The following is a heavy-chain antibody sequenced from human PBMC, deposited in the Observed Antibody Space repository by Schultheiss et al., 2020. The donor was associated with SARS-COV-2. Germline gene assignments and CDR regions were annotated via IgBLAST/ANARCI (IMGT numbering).Heavy chain of an antibody. CDR1: GGSISSYY. CDR2: IYYSGST. Sequence: SETLSLTCTVSGGSISSYYWSWIRQPPGKGLEWIGYIYYSGSTNYNPSLKSRVTISVDTSKNQFSLKLSSVTAADTAVYYCARLAVAGNYDYWGQVTLVTVSS. CDR3: ARLAVAGNYDY. J-gene: IGHJ4*02. V-gene: IGHV4-59*08. D-gene: IGHD6-19*01.